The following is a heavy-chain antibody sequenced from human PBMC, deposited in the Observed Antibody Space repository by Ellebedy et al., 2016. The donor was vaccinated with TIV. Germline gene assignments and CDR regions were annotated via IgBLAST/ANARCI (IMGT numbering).Heavy chain of an antibody. CDR2: VDTAGDT. CDR1: GFTFSRYD. J-gene: IGHJ3*02. CDR3: ARLGRTVQSFDI. V-gene: IGHV3-13*01. D-gene: IGHD1-1*01. Sequence: PGGSLRLSCAASGFTFSRYDMHRVRQPPGKGPESVSGVDTAGDTYYEAFVRGRFTISRDNAKDSLFLQMDSLRVGDTALYYCARLGRTVQSFDIWGQGTTVVVAS.